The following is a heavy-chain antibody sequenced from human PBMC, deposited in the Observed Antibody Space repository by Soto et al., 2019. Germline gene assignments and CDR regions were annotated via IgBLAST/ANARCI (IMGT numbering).Heavy chain of an antibody. V-gene: IGHV1-2*02. CDR3: ARDSPSLAYCGGDCYAIDY. CDR1: GYTFTDHY. D-gene: IGHD2-21*02. J-gene: IGHJ4*02. Sequence: QEQLVQSGAEVKKPGASVKVSCKASGYTFTDHYIHWVRQAPGQGLEWLGWINSNSGGTNSAQKFQGRVTMTRDTSISTAYMELTRLRSDDTAMYYCARDSPSLAYCGGDCYAIDYGGQGTLVTVSS. CDR2: INSNSGGT.